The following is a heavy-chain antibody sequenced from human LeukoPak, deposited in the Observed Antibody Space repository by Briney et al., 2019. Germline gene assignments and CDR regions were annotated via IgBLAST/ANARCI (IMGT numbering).Heavy chain of an antibody. V-gene: IGHV3-13*01. CDR3: ARGPPRGKYYYMDV. CDR2: IGTASDT. CDR1: GFTFSSFD. Sequence: GGSLRLSGAASGFTFSSFDMHWVRQPTGQGLEWVSTIGTASDTYYPGSVEGRFTLSRDNAKNSLYLQMNSLTAGDTAVYYCARGPPRGKYYYMDVWGKGTTVTVSS. D-gene: IGHD1-1*01. J-gene: IGHJ6*03.